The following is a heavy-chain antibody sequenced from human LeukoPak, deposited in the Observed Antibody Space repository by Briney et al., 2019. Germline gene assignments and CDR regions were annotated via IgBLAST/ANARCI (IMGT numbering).Heavy chain of an antibody. CDR2: INHSGST. Sequence: SETLSLTCAVYGGSLGGYYWSWIRQPPGKGLEWIGEINHSGSTNYNPSLKSRVTISVDASKKQFSLTLSSVTAADTAVYYCARRAVVAALGYWGQGALVTVSS. CDR3: ARRAVVAALGY. V-gene: IGHV4-34*01. J-gene: IGHJ4*02. D-gene: IGHD2-15*01. CDR1: GGSLGGYY.